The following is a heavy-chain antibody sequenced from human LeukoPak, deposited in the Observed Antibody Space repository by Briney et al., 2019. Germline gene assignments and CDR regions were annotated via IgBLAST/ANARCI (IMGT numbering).Heavy chain of an antibody. Sequence: SETLSLTCTVSGYSISSGYYWGWIRQPPGKGLEWIGYIYYSGSTNYNPSLKSRVTISVDTSKNQFSLKLTSVTAADTAVYYCARDGYFDWLSYMDVWGKGTTVTVSS. CDR2: IYYSGST. J-gene: IGHJ6*03. V-gene: IGHV4-38-2*02. CDR3: ARDGYFDWLSYMDV. CDR1: GYSISSGYY. D-gene: IGHD3-9*01.